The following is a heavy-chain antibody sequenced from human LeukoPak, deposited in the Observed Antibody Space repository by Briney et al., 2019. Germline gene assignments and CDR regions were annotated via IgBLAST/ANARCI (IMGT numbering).Heavy chain of an antibody. Sequence: ASVKVSCKASGYTFTDYFIHWVRQAPGQGLEWMGWINPISGGINYAQKFQGRVTMTRDTSISTAYMELSRLRSDDTAVYYCASSIVYCSSTSCYFNWGQGTLVTVSS. J-gene: IGHJ4*02. CDR3: ASSIVYCSSTSCYFN. CDR2: INPISGGI. D-gene: IGHD2-2*01. V-gene: IGHV1-2*02. CDR1: GYTFTDYF.